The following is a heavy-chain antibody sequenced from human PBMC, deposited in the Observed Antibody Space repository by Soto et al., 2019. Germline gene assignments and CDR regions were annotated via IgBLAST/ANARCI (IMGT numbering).Heavy chain of an antibody. J-gene: IGHJ6*02. CDR3: ARAHPRNNYYAMDV. CDR1: GFSFRSYW. Sequence: EVQLVESGGGLVQPGGSLRLSCVASGFSFRSYWMTWVRQAPGKGLEWVANINQDGSKKYYVDSVKGRFTFSRVNAKNSVYLQTTGLRVEDTAVYYCARAHPRNNYYAMDVWGQGTTVTVSS. CDR2: INQDGSKK. V-gene: IGHV3-7*01.